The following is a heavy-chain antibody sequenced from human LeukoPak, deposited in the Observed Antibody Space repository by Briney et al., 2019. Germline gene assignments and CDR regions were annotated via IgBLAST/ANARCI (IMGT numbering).Heavy chain of an antibody. CDR1: GGSFSGYY. CDR2: INHSGST. J-gene: IGHJ4*02. D-gene: IGHD2-2*01. V-gene: IGHV4-34*01. Sequence: SETLSLTCAVYGGSFSGYYWSWIRQPPGKGLEWIGEINHSGSTNYNPSLKSRVTISVDTSKNQFSLKLSSVTAADTAVYYCARSAGEVVPAAISYWGQGTLVTVSS. CDR3: ARSAGEVVPAAISY.